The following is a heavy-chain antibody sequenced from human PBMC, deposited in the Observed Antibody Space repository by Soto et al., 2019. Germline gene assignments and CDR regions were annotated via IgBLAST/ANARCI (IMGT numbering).Heavy chain of an antibody. CDR1: GFTFSDYY. J-gene: IGHJ4*02. CDR2: ISSSGSTI. CDR3: ARDGYSSSWATWIDY. V-gene: IGHV3-11*01. D-gene: IGHD6-13*01. Sequence: PGGSLRLSCAASGFTFSDYYTSWIRQAPGKGLEWVSYISSSGSTIYYADSVKGRFTISRDNAKNSLYPQMNSLRAEDTAVYYCARDGYSSSWATWIDYWGQGTLVTVSS.